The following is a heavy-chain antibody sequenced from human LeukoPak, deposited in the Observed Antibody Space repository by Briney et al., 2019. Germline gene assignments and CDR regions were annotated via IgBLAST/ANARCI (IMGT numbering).Heavy chain of an antibody. CDR2: ISYSGST. J-gene: IGHJ4*02. CDR1: GDSISSYH. Sequence: SETLSLTCTVSGDSISSYHWSWIRQPPGKGLEWIGYISYSGSTNCNPSLKSRVTISQDTSKNQFSLKLSSVTASDTAVYYCARVGRGDYVWGSYSFDYWGQGTLVTVSS. V-gene: IGHV4-59*01. D-gene: IGHD3-16*01. CDR3: ARVGRGDYVWGSYSFDY.